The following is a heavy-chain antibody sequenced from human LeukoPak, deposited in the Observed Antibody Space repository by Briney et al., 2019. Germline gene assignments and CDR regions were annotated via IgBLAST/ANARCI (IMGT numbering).Heavy chain of an antibody. CDR3: ARAVGIVVVVVATLDY. CDR2: INPSGGST. Sequence: ASVKVSCTASGYTLTNNYMHWVRQAPGQGLEWMGIINPSGGSTNYAQKFQGRVTMTRDTSTSTVYMELSSLRSEDTAVYYCARAVGIVVVVVATLDYWGQGTLVTVSS. D-gene: IGHD2-15*01. CDR1: GYTLTNNY. J-gene: IGHJ4*02. V-gene: IGHV1-46*01.